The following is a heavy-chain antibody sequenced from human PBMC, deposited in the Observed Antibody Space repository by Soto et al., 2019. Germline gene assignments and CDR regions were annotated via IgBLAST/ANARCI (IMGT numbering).Heavy chain of an antibody. CDR3: ARDGYDYASGQFDS. D-gene: IGHD5-12*01. V-gene: IGHV4-30-2*01. CDR1: GGSISSGGYS. J-gene: IGHJ4*02. Sequence: NPSETLSLTCAVSGGSISSGGYSWSWIRQPPGKGLEWIGYIYHSGNTYYNPSLKSRVTISVDWSKNQFSLTLSSVTAADTAVYYCARDGYDYASGQFDSWGQGTLVTVSS. CDR2: IYHSGNT.